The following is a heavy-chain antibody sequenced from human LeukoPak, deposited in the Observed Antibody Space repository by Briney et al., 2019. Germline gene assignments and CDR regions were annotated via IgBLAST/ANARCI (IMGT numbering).Heavy chain of an antibody. CDR1: GGSVDTIDYY. CDR3: AREVLGGYYNDY. D-gene: IGHD3-22*01. Sequence: PSETLSLTCTVSGGSVDTIDYYWSWIRQPPGKGLEWIGYMYHTGSSIYGPSLKSRLTISVDTSKNQFTLNLSSMTAADTAVYYCAREVLGGYYNDYWGQGTLVTVSS. V-gene: IGHV4-61*08. CDR2: MYHTGSS. J-gene: IGHJ4*02.